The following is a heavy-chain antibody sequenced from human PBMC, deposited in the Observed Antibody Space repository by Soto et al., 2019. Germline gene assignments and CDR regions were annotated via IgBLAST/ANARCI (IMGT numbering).Heavy chain of an antibody. CDR3: ARATTLHYYFEC. D-gene: IGHD4-17*01. J-gene: IGHJ4*02. CDR1: VDSMSSFY. Sequence: PSETLSLTCSVSVDSMSSFYWSWVRQPPGKELEWIGNIYYRGSTNYNPSLKSRVTMSVDTSTNQFSLKLTSVNAADTAVYYCARATTLHYYFECWGKGTTLTASS. V-gene: IGHV4-59*01. CDR2: IYYRGST.